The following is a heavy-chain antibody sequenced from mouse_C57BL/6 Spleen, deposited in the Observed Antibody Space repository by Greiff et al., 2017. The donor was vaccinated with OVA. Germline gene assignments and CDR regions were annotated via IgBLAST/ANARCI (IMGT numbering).Heavy chain of an antibody. D-gene: IGHD1-1*01. CDR3: ARSSYYYGSSYLGAY. Sequence: QVQLQQPGAELVKPGASVKLSCKASGYTFTSYWMQWVKQRPGQGLEWIGEIDPSDSYTNSNKKFKGKATLTVDTSSSTAYMQLSSLTSEDSAVYYCARSSYYYGSSYLGAYWGQGTLVTVSA. V-gene: IGHV1-50*01. CDR1: GYTFTSYW. J-gene: IGHJ3*01. CDR2: IDPSDSYT.